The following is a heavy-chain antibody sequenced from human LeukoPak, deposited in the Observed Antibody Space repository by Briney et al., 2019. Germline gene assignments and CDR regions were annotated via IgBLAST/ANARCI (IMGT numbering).Heavy chain of an antibody. CDR1: GGSVSRGNYY. CDR3: ARGVGAVYWYFDL. CDR2: IYYSGST. D-gene: IGHD1-26*01. Sequence: SETLSLTCTVSGGSVSRGNYYWGWIRQPPGKGLEWIGYIYYSGSTNYNPSLKSRVTISVDTSKNQFSLKLTSVTAADTAVYYCARGVGAVYWYFDLWGRGTLVTVSS. J-gene: IGHJ2*01. V-gene: IGHV4-61*01.